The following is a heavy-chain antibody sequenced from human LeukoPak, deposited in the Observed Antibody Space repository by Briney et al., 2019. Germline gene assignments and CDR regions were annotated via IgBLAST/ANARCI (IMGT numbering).Heavy chain of an antibody. CDR1: VYSYTINW. CDR2: ISPGDSAT. J-gene: IGHJ4*02. CDR3: ARRRPYSSSPHYFVY. V-gene: IGHV5-51*01. Sequence: GESLKISCKGSVYSYTINWIGWARQMPGKGLEWMGIISPGDSATRYSPSFQGQVTISADKSISTAYLQWSSLKASDTAMYYCARRRPYSSSPHYFVYRGQGTLVTVSS. D-gene: IGHD6-13*01.